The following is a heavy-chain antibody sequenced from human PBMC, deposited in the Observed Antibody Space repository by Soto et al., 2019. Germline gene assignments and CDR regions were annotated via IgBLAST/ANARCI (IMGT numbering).Heavy chain of an antibody. CDR2: IWYDGSQR. CDR3: ARIDDYGDYATDY. D-gene: IGHD4-17*01. V-gene: IGHV3-33*01. J-gene: IGHJ4*02. CDR1: GFTFNTHG. Sequence: ILSCAASGFTFNTHGMHWVRQAPGKGLEWVAVIWYDGSQRYYADFVRGRFTISRDNSQNTLYLQMTSLRAEDTAVYYCARIDDYGDYATDYWGQGALVTVLL.